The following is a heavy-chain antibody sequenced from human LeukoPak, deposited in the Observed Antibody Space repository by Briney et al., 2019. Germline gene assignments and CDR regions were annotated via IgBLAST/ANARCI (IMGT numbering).Heavy chain of an antibody. CDR1: GAAFSKYV. V-gene: IGHV3-23*01. CDR2: ISRSGDIT. CDR3: ATEGFYF. J-gene: IGHJ4*02. Sequence: GGSLRLSCAASGAAFSKYVMKWVRQAAGAGLEYISGISRSGDITHYADSVKGRFTISRDNVKNTLYLQMNSLRAEDTALYYCATEGFYFWGPGTQVTVSS.